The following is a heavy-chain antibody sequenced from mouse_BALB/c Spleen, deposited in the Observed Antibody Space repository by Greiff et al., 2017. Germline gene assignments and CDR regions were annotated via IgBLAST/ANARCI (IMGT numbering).Heavy chain of an antibody. CDR1: GYTFTSYW. CDR3: ARTFHYYGGAMDY. Sequence: QVQLQQPGAELVKPGASVKLSCKASGYTFTSYWMHWVKQRPGQGLEWIGEINPSNGRTNYNEKFKSKDTLTVDKSSSTAYMQLSSLTSEDSAVYYCARTFHYYGGAMDYWGQGTSVTVSS. D-gene: IGHD1-2*01. J-gene: IGHJ4*01. CDR2: INPSNGRT. V-gene: IGHV1S81*02.